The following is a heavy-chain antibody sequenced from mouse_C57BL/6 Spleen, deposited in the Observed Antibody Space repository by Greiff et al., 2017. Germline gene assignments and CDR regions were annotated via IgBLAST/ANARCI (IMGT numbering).Heavy chain of an antibody. D-gene: IGHD2-4*01. J-gene: IGHJ4*01. CDR1: GYTFTDYE. Sequence: VQLQQSGAELVRPGASVTLSCKASGYTFTDYEMNWVKQTPVHGLEWIGAIDPETGGTAYNQKFKGKAILTADKSSSTAYMELRSLTSEDSAVYYCTRRLRQGGYAMDYWGQGTSVTVSS. CDR2: IDPETGGT. CDR3: TRRLRQGGYAMDY. V-gene: IGHV1-15*01.